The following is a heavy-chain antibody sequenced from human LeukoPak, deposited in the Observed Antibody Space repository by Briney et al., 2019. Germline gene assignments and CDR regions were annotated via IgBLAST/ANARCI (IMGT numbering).Heavy chain of an antibody. CDR1: GFTFSTDA. CDR3: AKDGSSSGYPYYMDV. D-gene: IGHD5-12*01. V-gene: IGHV3-23*01. J-gene: IGHJ6*03. CDR2: ISGSGGST. Sequence: GGSLRLSCEVSGFTFSTDAMSWVRQAPGKGLEWVSVISGSGGSTYYADSVTGRFTISRDNSKNTLYLQMNSLRAEDTAVYHCAKDGSSSGYPYYMDVWRKGTTVTVSS.